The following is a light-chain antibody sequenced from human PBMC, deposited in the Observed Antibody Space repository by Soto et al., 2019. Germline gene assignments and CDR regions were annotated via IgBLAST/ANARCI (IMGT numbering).Light chain of an antibody. Sequence: QSALTQPASVSGSPGQSITISCTGTSSDVGGYNSVSWYQQHPGKAPKLMIYEVSNRPSGVPDRFSGSKSGNTASLTVSGLQAEDEADYYCSSYAGGNNLVFGGGTKLTVL. CDR2: EVS. J-gene: IGLJ2*01. CDR3: SSYAGGNNLV. V-gene: IGLV2-8*01. CDR1: SSDVGGYNS.